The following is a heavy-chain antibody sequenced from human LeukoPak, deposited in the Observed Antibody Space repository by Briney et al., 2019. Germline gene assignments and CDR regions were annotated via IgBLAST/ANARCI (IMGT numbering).Heavy chain of an antibody. CDR3: ARDALTFIVGGTTHGNFNY. CDR1: GFTFSRYS. D-gene: IGHD1-7*01. J-gene: IGHJ4*02. Sequence: GGSLSLSCAASGFTFSRYSMNWVRQAPGKGLEWISYISSTTTTIYYADSVRGRFTISRDNAKNSLYLQMNSLRDEDTAVYYCARDALTFIVGGTTHGNFNYWGQGTLVTVSS. V-gene: IGHV3-48*02. CDR2: ISSTTTTI.